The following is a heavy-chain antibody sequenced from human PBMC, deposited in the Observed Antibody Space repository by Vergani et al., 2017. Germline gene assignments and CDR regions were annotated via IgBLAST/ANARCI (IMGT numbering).Heavy chain of an antibody. V-gene: IGHV3-48*01. Sequence: EVQLVESGGGLVQPGGSLRLSCAASGFTFSSYSMNWVRQAPGKGLEWVSYISSSSSTIYYADSVKGRFTISRDNAKNSLYLQMNSLRAEDTAVYYCAREAYYDILTDPKAFDYWGQGTLVTVSS. CDR3: AREAYYDILTDPKAFDY. J-gene: IGHJ4*02. CDR2: ISSSSSTI. D-gene: IGHD3-9*01. CDR1: GFTFSSYS.